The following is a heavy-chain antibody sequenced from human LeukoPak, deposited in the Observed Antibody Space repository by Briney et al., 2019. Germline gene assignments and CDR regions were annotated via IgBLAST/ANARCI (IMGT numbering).Heavy chain of an antibody. J-gene: IGHJ4*02. Sequence: PSQTLSLTCTASGGSISSGDSYWSWIRQPPGKGLEWIGYIYYSGSTYYNPSLKSRVTISVDTSKNQFSLKLSSVTAADTAVYYCARAVLYSSGWYGNLDYWGQGTLVTVSS. CDR1: GGSISSGDSY. V-gene: IGHV4-30-4*01. CDR2: IYYSGST. D-gene: IGHD6-19*01. CDR3: ARAVLYSSGWYGNLDY.